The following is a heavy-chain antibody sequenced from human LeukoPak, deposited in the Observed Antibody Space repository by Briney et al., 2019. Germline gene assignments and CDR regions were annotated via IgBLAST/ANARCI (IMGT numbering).Heavy chain of an antibody. D-gene: IGHD5-18*01. J-gene: IGHJ4*02. V-gene: IGHV3-21*01. Sequence: GGSLRLSCAASGFTFSSYSMNWVRQAPGKGLEWVSSISSSSSYIYYADSVKGRFTISRDNAKNSLYLQMNSLRAEDTAVYYCARSDWIQRQLDYWGQGTLVTVSS. CDR2: ISSSSSYI. CDR3: ARSDWIQRQLDY. CDR1: GFTFSSYS.